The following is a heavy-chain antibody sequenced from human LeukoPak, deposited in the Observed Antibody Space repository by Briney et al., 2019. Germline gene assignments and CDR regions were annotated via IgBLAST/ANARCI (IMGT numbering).Heavy chain of an antibody. Sequence: PGGSPRLSCAASGFTFSSYAMSWVRQAPGKGLEWVSAISGSGGSTYYADSVKGRFTISRDNSKNTLYLQMNSLRAEDTAVYYCAKIGTYSSSWTDYWGQGTLVTVSS. D-gene: IGHD6-13*01. V-gene: IGHV3-23*01. CDR2: ISGSGGST. CDR3: AKIGTYSSSWTDY. CDR1: GFTFSSYA. J-gene: IGHJ4*02.